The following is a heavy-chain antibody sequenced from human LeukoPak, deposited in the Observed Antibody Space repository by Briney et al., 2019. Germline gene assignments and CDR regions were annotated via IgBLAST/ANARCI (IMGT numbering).Heavy chain of an antibody. V-gene: IGHV5-51*01. CDR2: IYPGDSDT. CDR1: GYSFTSYW. CDR3: ARHGGQNYDFWSGLDY. Sequence: GESLKISCKGSGYSFTSYWIGWVRQMPGKGLEWMGIIYPGDSDTRYSPSFQGQVTISADKSISTAYPQWSSLKASDTAMYYCARHGGQNYDFWSGLDYWGQGTLVTVSS. J-gene: IGHJ4*02. D-gene: IGHD3-3*01.